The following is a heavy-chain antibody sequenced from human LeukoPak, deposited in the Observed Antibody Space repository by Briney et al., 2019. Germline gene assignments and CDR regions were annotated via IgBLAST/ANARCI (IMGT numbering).Heavy chain of an antibody. J-gene: IGHJ4*02. CDR3: ARGLLWFGELSPPGY. CDR1: GYTFTSYA. CDR2: INAGNGNT. D-gene: IGHD3-10*01. V-gene: IGHV1-3*01. Sequence: ASVKVSCKASGYTFTSYAVHWVRQAPGQRLEWMGWINAGNGNTKYSQKYQGRVTIIRDTSANTAYMELSSLRSEDTAVYYSARGLLWFGELSPPGYWGQGTLVTVSS.